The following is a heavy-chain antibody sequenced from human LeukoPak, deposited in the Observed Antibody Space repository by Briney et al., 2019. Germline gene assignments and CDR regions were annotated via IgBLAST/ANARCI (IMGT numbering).Heavy chain of an antibody. D-gene: IGHD3-10*01. CDR1: GFTVSSNY. CDR2: IYSGGST. Sequence: GGSLRLSCAASGFTVSSNYMSWVRQAPGKGLEWVSVIYSGGSTYCADSVKGRFTISRDNSKNTLYLQMNSLRAEDTAVYYCARWLLVHASDIWGQGTMVTVSS. V-gene: IGHV3-53*01. CDR3: ARWLLVHASDI. J-gene: IGHJ3*02.